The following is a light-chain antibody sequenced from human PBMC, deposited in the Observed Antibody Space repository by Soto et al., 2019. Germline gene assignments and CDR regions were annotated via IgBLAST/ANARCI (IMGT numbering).Light chain of an antibody. CDR2: EVS. V-gene: IGLV2-14*01. CDR3: SSYTSSTTLVV. Sequence: QSALTQPASVSGSPGQSITISCTGTSSDVGGYNYVSWYQQHPGKAPKVMIYEVSNRPSGVSNRFSGSKSGNTASLTISGLQAEDEADYYCSSYTSSTTLVVFGGGTKLPS. CDR1: SSDVGGYNY. J-gene: IGLJ2*01.